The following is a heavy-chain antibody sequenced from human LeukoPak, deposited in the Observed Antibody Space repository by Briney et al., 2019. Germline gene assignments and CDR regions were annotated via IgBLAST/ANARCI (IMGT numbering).Heavy chain of an antibody. J-gene: IGHJ3*02. D-gene: IGHD6-13*01. V-gene: IGHV1-2*04. CDR2: INPNSGGT. Sequence: ASVTVSFTASGYTFTVYYMHWVRQAPGQGLEWMGWINPNSGGTNYAQKFQGWVTMTRDTSISTAYMELSRLRSDGTAVYYCARAAAAGTSHDAFDIWGQGTMVTVSS. CDR3: ARAAAAGTSHDAFDI. CDR1: GYTFTVYY.